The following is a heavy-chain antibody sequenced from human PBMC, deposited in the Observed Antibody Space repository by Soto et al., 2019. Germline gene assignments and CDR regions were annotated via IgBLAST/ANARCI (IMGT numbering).Heavy chain of an antibody. Sequence: PSETLSLTCTVSGASISNYYWSWIRQPPGKELEWIGHISYSGYPDYNPSLNGRVTISADTSNNQFSLKLTSVTAADTAVYFCARHYSSDPFDYWGQGALVTVSS. CDR3: ARHYSSDPFDY. D-gene: IGHD2-21*01. CDR1: GASISNYY. CDR2: ISYSGYP. J-gene: IGHJ4*02. V-gene: IGHV4-59*08.